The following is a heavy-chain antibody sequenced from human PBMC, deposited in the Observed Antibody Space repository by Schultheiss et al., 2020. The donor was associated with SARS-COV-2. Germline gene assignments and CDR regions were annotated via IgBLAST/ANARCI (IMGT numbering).Heavy chain of an antibody. D-gene: IGHD1-20*01. CDR1: GFSLSTSGVG. Sequence: SGPTLVKPTQTLTLTCTFSGFSLSTSGVGVGWIRQPPGKALEWLALIYWDDDKYYSTSLKTRLTISKDTSKNQVVLTMTNMDPVDTATYYCAHVDNWNDDNWFDPWGQGTLVTVSS. CDR2: IYWDDDK. J-gene: IGHJ5*02. V-gene: IGHV2-70*12. CDR3: AHVDNWNDDNWFDP.